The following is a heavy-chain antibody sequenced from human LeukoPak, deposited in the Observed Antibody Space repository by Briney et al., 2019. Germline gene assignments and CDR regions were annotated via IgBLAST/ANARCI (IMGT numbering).Heavy chain of an antibody. CDR2: ISAGGGNT. V-gene: IGHV3-23*01. CDR3: ARSVGYSSGWDLYYYMDV. CDR1: GFTFSNYA. D-gene: IGHD6-19*01. Sequence: GGSLRLSCAASGFTFSNYAMSWIRQAPGKGLEWVSAISAGGGNTDYADSVKGRFTISRDNSKNTLYLQMNSLRAEDTAVYYCARSVGYSSGWDLYYYMDVWGKGTTVTVSS. J-gene: IGHJ6*03.